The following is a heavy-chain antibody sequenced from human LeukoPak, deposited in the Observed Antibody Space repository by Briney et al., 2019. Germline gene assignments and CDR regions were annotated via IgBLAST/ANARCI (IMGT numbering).Heavy chain of an antibody. D-gene: IGHD5-12*01. CDR2: IYYSGST. Sequence: SETLSLTCTVSGGSISSSSYYWGWIRQPPGKGLEWIGSIYYSGSTYYNPSLKSRVTISVDTSKNQFSLKLSSVTAADTAVYYCARGLRGQWLRFHGRNDQLDHWGQGTLVTVSS. V-gene: IGHV4-39*01. CDR1: GGSISSSSYY. J-gene: IGHJ4*02. CDR3: ARGLRGQWLRFHGRNDQLDH.